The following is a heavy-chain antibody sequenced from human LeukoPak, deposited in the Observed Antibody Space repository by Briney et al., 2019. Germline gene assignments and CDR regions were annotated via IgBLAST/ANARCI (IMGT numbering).Heavy chain of an antibody. CDR3: ARGDGYKSPYLDS. J-gene: IGHJ4*02. V-gene: IGHV1-18*04. CDR1: GFPFTGHY. Sequence: ASVKVSCKASGFPFTGHYFHWIRQAPGQGLEWMGWISAYNGNTNYAQKLQGRVTMTTDTSTSTAYMELRSLRSDDTAVYYCARGDGYKSPYLDSWGQGTLVTVSS. D-gene: IGHD5-24*01. CDR2: ISAYNGNT.